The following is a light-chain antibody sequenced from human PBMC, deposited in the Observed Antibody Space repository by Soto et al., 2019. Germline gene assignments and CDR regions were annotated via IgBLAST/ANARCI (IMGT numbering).Light chain of an antibody. V-gene: IGLV8-61*01. J-gene: IGLJ3*02. Sequence: QTVVTQEPSFSVSPGGTVTLTCGLSSGSVSTGYYPSWYQQTPGQAPRTVIYNTNSRSSGVPDRFSGSILGNKAALTITGAQADDERDYYCALYMGSGTWVFGGGTKVTVL. CDR3: ALYMGSGTWV. CDR1: SGSVSTGYY. CDR2: NTN.